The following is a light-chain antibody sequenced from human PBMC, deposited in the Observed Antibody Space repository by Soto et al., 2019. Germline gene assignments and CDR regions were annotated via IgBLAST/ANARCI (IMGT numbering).Light chain of an antibody. CDR2: GAS. V-gene: IGKV3-15*01. J-gene: IGKJ5*01. CDR1: HSVSSS. CDR3: QLSGNSPP. Sequence: EGVITQAPATLSVSPGQRATLSCRASHSVSSSLAWYQQKPGQAPRLLISGASTRAAGIPARFSGSGSGTEFTLTINRLEPEDFAVYYCQLSGNSPPFGQGTRLEIK.